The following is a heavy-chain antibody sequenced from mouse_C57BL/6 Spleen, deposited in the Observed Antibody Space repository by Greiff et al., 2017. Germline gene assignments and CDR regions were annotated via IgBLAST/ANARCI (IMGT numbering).Heavy chain of an antibody. Sequence: VQLQQPGAELVKPGASVKMYCTASGYTFTSYWITWVKQRPGHGLEWIGDIYPGSGSTNYNEKFNSKATLTVDTSSSTAYMQLSSLTSEDSAVYYGARKIYYEYEDYAMDYWGQGTSVTVCS. CDR3: ARKIYYEYEDYAMDY. V-gene: IGHV1-55*01. CDR1: GYTFTSYW. CDR2: IYPGSGST. D-gene: IGHD2-4*01. J-gene: IGHJ4*01.